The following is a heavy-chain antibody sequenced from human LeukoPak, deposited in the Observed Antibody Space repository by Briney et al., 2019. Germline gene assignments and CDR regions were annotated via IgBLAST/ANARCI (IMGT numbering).Heavy chain of an antibody. CDR3: ARDVLRFLEWSSTNYYYYGMDV. CDR1: GYTFTGYY. V-gene: IGHV1-2*02. CDR2: INPNSGGT. D-gene: IGHD3-3*01. J-gene: IGHJ6*02. Sequence: ASVKVSCKASGYTFTGYYMHWVRQAPGQGLEWMGWINPNSGGTNYAQKFQGRVTMTRDTSISTAYMELSRLRSEDTAVYYCARDVLRFLEWSSTNYYYYGMDVWGQGTTVTVSS.